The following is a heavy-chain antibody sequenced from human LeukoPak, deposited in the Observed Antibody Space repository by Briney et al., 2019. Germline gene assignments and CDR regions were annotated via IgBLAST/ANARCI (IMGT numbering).Heavy chain of an antibody. D-gene: IGHD4/OR15-4a*01. CDR2: IYNSGIT. V-gene: IGHV4-59*02. CDR1: GGSVSSHF. CDR3: ARDHLPAGAPGYYMDV. J-gene: IGHJ6*03. Sequence: SETLSLTCTVSGGSVSSHFWSWIRQPPGKGLEWIGYIYNSGITNYNPSLKSRVTMSVDTSKNQFSLMLRAVTAADTAVYYCARDHLPAGAPGYYMDVWGKGTTVTVSS.